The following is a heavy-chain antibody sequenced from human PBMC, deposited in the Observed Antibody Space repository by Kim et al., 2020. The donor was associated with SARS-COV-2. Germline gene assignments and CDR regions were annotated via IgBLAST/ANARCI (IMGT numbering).Heavy chain of an antibody. J-gene: IGHJ6*02. CDR3: AKAIPYYDILTGYYSYYYYGIDV. CDR2: ISYDGSNK. CDR1: GFTFSSYG. V-gene: IGHV3-30*18. D-gene: IGHD3-9*01. Sequence: GGSLRLSCAASGFTFSSYGMHWVRQAPGKGLEWVAVISYDGSNKYYADSVKGRFTISRDNSKNTLYLQMNSLRAEDTAVYYCAKAIPYYDILTGYYSYYYYGIDVWGQGTTVTVS.